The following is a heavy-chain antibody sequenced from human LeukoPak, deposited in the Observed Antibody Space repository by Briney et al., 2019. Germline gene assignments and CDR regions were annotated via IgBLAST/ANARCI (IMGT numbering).Heavy chain of an antibody. CDR1: GGSFTGYY. Sequence: PSETLSLTCGVHGGSFTGYYWSWIRQPPGKGLEWIGEINHSGSTNYNPSLKSRVTISVDTSKNLFSLKLSSVTAADTAVYYCAAGRGYSYGQKGGYYYYYMDVWGKGTTVTVSS. J-gene: IGHJ6*03. CDR3: AAGRGYSYGQKGGYYYYYMDV. CDR2: INHSGST. V-gene: IGHV4-34*01. D-gene: IGHD5-18*01.